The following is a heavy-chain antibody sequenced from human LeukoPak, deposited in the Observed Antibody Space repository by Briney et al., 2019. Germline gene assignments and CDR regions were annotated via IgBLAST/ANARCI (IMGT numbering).Heavy chain of an antibody. CDR1: GFTFGNYN. J-gene: IGHJ4*02. D-gene: IGHD5-12*01. V-gene: IGHV1-18*01. CDR3: ARDDRYSGYDYDY. Sequence: ASVKVSCKTSGFTFGNYNICWVRQAPGQGLEWMGWVSGYNGHTNYAQNLQGRVTMTTDTSTSTAYMELRSLRSDDTAVYYCARDDRYSGYDYDYWGQGTLVTVSS. CDR2: VSGYNGHT.